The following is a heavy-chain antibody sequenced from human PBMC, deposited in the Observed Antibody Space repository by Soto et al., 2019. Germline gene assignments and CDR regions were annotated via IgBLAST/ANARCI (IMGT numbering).Heavy chain of an antibody. J-gene: IGHJ4*02. CDR2: INHSGST. CDR1: GGSFSGYY. V-gene: IGHV4-34*01. Sequence: SETLSLTCAVYGGSFSGYYWSWIRQPPGKGLEWIGEINHSGSTNYNPSLKSRVTISVDTSKNQFSLKLSSVTAADTAVYYCARVRGYDYYFDYWGQGTLVTVSS. D-gene: IGHD5-12*01. CDR3: ARVRGYDYYFDY.